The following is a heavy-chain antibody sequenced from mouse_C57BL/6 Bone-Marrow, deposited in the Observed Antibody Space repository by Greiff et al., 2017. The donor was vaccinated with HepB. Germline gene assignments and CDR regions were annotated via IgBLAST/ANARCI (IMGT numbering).Heavy chain of an antibody. D-gene: IGHD4-1*01. CDR3: ARGTNWERGDFDY. J-gene: IGHJ2*01. CDR2: INPSNGGT. V-gene: IGHV1-53*01. CDR1: GYTFTSYW. Sequence: QVQLKQPGTELVKPGASVKLSCKASGYTFTSYWMHWVKQRPGQGLEWIGNINPSNGGTNYNEKFKSKATLTVDKSSSTAYMQLSSLTSEDSAVYYCARGTNWERGDFDYWGQGTTLTVSS.